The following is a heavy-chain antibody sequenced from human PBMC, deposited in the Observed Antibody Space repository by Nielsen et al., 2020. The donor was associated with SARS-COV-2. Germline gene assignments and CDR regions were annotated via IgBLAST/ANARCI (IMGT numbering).Heavy chain of an antibody. J-gene: IGHJ6*02. CDR2: IWYDGSNK. CDR1: GFTFSSYG. CDR3: AKGHITGTTNYYYYYGRDV. V-gene: IGHV3-30*02. Sequence: GGSLRFSCAASGFTFSSYGMHWVRQAPGKGLEWVAVIWYDGSNKYYADSVKGRFTISRDNSKNTLYLQMNSLRAEDTAVYYCAKGHITGTTNYYYYYGRDVWGQGTTVTVSS. D-gene: IGHD1-7*01.